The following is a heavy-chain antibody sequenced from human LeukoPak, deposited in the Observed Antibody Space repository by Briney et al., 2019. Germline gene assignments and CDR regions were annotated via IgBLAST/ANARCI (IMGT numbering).Heavy chain of an antibody. CDR1: GGSIRSSYYY. J-gene: IGHJ6*02. V-gene: IGHV4-39*07. CDR3: ARESPYYYYGMDV. Sequence: PSETLSLTCTVSGGSIRSSYYYWGWIRQPPGKGLEWIGEINHSGSTNYNPSLKSRVTISVDTSKNQFSLKLSSVTAADTAVYYCARESPYYYYGMDVWGQGTTVTVSS. CDR2: INHSGST.